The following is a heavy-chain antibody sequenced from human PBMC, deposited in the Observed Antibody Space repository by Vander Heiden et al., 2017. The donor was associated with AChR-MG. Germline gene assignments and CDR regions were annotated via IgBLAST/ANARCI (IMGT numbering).Heavy chain of an antibody. D-gene: IGHD6-6*01. J-gene: IGHJ4*02. CDR1: GYSLTTSW. CDR3: ATSLIGPRPISSDY. CDR2: IYPSDSDT. V-gene: IGHV5-51*01. Sequence: EVQLVQSGAEVKKPGESLKISCKASGYSLTTSWIGWVRQMPGKGLEWMGIIYPSDSDTRYSPSFQGQVTISADKSINTAYLQWDSLKASDTAMYYCATSLIGPRPISSDYWGQGTLVTVS.